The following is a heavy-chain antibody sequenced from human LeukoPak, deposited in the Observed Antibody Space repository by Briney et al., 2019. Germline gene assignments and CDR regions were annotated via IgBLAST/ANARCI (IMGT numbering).Heavy chain of an antibody. V-gene: IGHV4-39*01. Sequence: SETLSLTCTVSGGSIGSSSYYWGWIRQPPGKGLEWIGSIYYSGSTYYNPSLKSRVTISVDTSKNQFPLKLSSVTAADTAVYYCARQGGCSSTSCYSPLFDYWGQGTLVTVSS. CDR1: GGSIGSSSYY. D-gene: IGHD2-2*01. CDR2: IYYSGST. J-gene: IGHJ4*02. CDR3: ARQGGCSSTSCYSPLFDY.